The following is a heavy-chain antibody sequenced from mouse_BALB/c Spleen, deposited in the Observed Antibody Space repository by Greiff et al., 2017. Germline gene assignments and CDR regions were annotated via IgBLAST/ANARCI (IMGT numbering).Heavy chain of an antibody. D-gene: IGHD3-1*01. CDR1: GFSLTSYG. CDR3: ARDPQLGLRNYYAMDY. Sequence: QVQLQESGPGLVAPSQSLSITCTVSGFSLTSYGVHWVRQPPGKGLEWLGVIWAGGSTNYNSALMSRLSISKDNSKSQVFLKMNSLQTDDTAMYYCARDPQLGLRNYYAMDYWGQGTSVTVSS. V-gene: IGHV2-9*02. CDR2: IWAGGST. J-gene: IGHJ4*01.